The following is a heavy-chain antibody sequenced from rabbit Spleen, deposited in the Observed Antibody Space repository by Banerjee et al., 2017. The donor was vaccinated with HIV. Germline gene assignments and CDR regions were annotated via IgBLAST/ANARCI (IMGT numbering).Heavy chain of an antibody. CDR2: INVITGKA. CDR1: GFPFSNKAV. CDR3: ARDTSSSFSSYGMDL. Sequence: QEQLVESGGGLVKPGASLTLTCKASGFPFSNKAVMCWVRQAPGKGLEWITCINVITGKAVYASWAKGRFTFSRTSSTTVTLQMTSLTAADTATYFCARDTSSSFSSYGMDLWGQGTLVTVS. J-gene: IGHJ6*01. D-gene: IGHD1-1*01. V-gene: IGHV1S45*01.